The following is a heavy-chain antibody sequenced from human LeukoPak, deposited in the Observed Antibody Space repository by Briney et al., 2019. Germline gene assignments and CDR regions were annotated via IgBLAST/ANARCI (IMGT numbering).Heavy chain of an antibody. J-gene: IGHJ4*02. CDR3: AKGSYFEY. D-gene: IGHD3-10*01. CDR1: GFTFSDYT. Sequence: GGSLRLSCAASGFTFSDYTMTWVRQAPGKGLEWVSAISADGGRTYYADSVKGRFTISRDKSKNTLHLQMNSLRAEDTAVYFCAKGSYFEYWGQGTLVTVSS. V-gene: IGHV3-23*01. CDR2: ISADGGRT.